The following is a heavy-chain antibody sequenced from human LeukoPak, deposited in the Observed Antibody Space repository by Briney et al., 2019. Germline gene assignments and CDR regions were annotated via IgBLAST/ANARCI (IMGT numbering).Heavy chain of an antibody. CDR2: ITSSSSYI. CDR1: GFTFSSYS. CDR3: ARVRHQGYCSSTSCLNWFDP. D-gene: IGHD2-2*01. Sequence: GGSLRLSCAASGFTFSSYSMNWVRQAPGKALEWVSAITSSSSYIYYADSVKGRFTISRDNAKNSLYLQMNSLRAEDTAVYYCARVRHQGYCSSTSCLNWFDPWGQGKLVTVSS. J-gene: IGHJ5*02. V-gene: IGHV3-21*01.